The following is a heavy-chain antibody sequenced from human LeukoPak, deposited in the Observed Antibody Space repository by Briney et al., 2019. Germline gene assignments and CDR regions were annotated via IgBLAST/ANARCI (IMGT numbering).Heavy chain of an antibody. J-gene: IGHJ4*02. CDR2: ISYDGSNK. CDR1: GFTFSSYS. D-gene: IGHD4-17*01. V-gene: IGHV3-30*18. CDR3: AKADYGDHEV. Sequence: GGSLRLSCAASGFTFSSYSMHWVRQAPGKGLEWVAVISYDGSNKYYADSVKGRFTISRDNSKNTLYLQMNSLRAEDTAVYYCAKADYGDHEVWGQGTLVTVSS.